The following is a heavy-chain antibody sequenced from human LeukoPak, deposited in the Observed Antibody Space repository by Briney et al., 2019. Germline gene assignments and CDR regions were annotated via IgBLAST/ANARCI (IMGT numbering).Heavy chain of an antibody. V-gene: IGHV4-34*01. CDR2: INHGGST. D-gene: IGHD3-22*01. J-gene: IGHJ4*02. CDR3: ARQTYDNTYYFDF. Sequence: SETLSLTCAVYGGSFSGYYWSWIRQPPGKGLEWIGKINHGGSTNYNSSLKSRVTISVDTTKTQLSLSLTSVTAADTAVYYCARQTYDNTYYFDFWGQGTLVTVSS. CDR1: GGSFSGYY.